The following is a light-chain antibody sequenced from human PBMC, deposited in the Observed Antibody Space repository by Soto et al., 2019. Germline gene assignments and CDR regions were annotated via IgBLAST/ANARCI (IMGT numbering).Light chain of an antibody. CDR2: AAS. CDR1: QGISSY. J-gene: IGKJ3*01. V-gene: IGKV1-8*01. CDR3: QQYYSYPLT. Sequence: AIRMTQSPSSFSASTGDRVTITCRASQGISSYLAWYQQKPGKAPKLLIYAASTLQSGVPSRFSGSGSGTDFTLTISCLQYEDFATYYCQQYYSYPLTFGPGT.